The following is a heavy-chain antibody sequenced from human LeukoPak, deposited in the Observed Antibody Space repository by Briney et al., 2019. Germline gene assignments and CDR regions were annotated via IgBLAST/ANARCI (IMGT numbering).Heavy chain of an antibody. V-gene: IGHV3-11*04. CDR3: ARGSGYLETFDY. J-gene: IGHJ4*02. Sequence: GGSLRLSCAASGFTFSDYYMSWIRQAPGKGLEWVSYISGGGSTIYYADSVKGRFTISRDNSRNTLYLQMNSLRAEDTAVYYCARGSGYLETFDYWGQGTLVTVSS. CDR2: ISGGGSTI. CDR1: GFTFSDYY. D-gene: IGHD3-22*01.